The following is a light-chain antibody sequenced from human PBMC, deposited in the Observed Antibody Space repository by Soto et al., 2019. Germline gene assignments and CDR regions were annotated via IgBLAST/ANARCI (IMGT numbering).Light chain of an antibody. Sequence: QSVLTQPASVSGSPGQSITISCTGTSSNVGNFNVVSWYQQHPGKAPKVIIYDVSERPSGVSHRFSGSKSGNTASLTISGLQAGDEADYYCCSYAGSGTNVFGTGTKVTVL. J-gene: IGLJ1*01. CDR2: DVS. V-gene: IGLV2-23*02. CDR3: CSYAGSGTNV. CDR1: SSNVGNFNV.